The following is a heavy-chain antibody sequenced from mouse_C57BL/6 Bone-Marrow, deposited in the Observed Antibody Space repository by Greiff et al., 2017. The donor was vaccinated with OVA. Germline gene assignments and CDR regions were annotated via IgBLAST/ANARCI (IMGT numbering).Heavy chain of an antibody. Sequence: VKLQESGAELVKPGASVKISCKVSGYTFTDYTIHWMKQRPGQGLEWIGYIYPRDGSTKYNEKFKGKATLTADTSSSTAYMQLSSLTSEDSAGYCCARWVSTERGFAYWGPGTLVTVS. CDR3: ARWVSTERGFAY. V-gene: IGHV1-78*01. CDR1: GYTFTDYT. D-gene: IGHD1-1*01. J-gene: IGHJ3*01. CDR2: IYPRDGST.